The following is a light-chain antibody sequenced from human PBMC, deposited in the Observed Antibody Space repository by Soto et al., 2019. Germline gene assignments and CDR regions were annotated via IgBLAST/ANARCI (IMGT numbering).Light chain of an antibody. J-gene: IGKJ5*01. CDR1: ESISNY. V-gene: IGKV1-39*01. CDR3: QQTYSTPIT. Sequence: IPLTQSPSSPSSSVGCRCTITCRASESISNYLNWYHQKPGKAPYLLIYAASSLQSGVPSRFSGSGSGTDFTLSISSLQPEDFGTYYCQQTYSTPITFGQGTRLEIK. CDR2: AAS.